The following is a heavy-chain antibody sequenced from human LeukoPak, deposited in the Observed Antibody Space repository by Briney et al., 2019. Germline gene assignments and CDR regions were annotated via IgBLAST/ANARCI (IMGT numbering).Heavy chain of an antibody. D-gene: IGHD3-3*01. Sequence: GGSLRLSCAASGFTFSSYGMHWVRQDPGKGLEWVAFIRYDGSNKYYADSVKGRFTISRDNSKNTLYLQMNRLRAEDTAVYYCAKRGITIYGVATTEDCWGQGTLVTVSS. J-gene: IGHJ4*02. V-gene: IGHV3-30*02. CDR3: AKRGITIYGVATTEDC. CDR2: IRYDGSNK. CDR1: GFTFSSYG.